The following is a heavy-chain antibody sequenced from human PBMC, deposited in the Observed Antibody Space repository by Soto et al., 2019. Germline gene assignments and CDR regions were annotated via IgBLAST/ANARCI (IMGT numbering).Heavy chain of an antibody. Sequence: EVQLVESGGGLVKPGGSLRLSCAASGFTFSSYSMNWVRQAPGKGLEWVSSISSSSSYIYYADSVKGRFTISRDNAKNSLYLQMNSLRAEDTAVYYCARGYDILTGYAHYGMDVWGQGTTVTVSS. D-gene: IGHD3-9*01. CDR3: ARGYDILTGYAHYGMDV. CDR2: ISSSSSYI. CDR1: GFTFSSYS. V-gene: IGHV3-21*01. J-gene: IGHJ6*02.